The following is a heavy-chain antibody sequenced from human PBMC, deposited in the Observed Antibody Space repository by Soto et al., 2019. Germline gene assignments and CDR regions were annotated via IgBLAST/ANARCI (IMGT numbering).Heavy chain of an antibody. CDR3: AKDCSGGICYDY. Sequence: PVGSLRLSCAASGFTFSSYAMTWVRQPPGKGLEWVSTISGSGGSTFHADSVKGRFTISRDNSKNTLNLQMNSLRAEDTAVYYCAKDCSGGICYDYWGQGTLVTVSS. D-gene: IGHD2-15*01. V-gene: IGHV3-23*01. CDR1: GFTFSSYA. J-gene: IGHJ4*02. CDR2: ISGSGGST.